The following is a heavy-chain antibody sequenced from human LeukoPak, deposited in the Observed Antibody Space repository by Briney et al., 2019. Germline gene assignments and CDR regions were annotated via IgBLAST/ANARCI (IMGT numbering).Heavy chain of an antibody. J-gene: IGHJ4*02. V-gene: IGHV3-21*01. Sequence: PGGSLRLSCAASGFTFSSYSVNWVRQAPGKGLEWVSSISSSSSYIYYADSVKGRFTISRDNAKNSLYLQMNSLRAEDTAVYYCARDLMYYDILTAFDYWGQGTLVTVSS. CDR3: ARDLMYYDILTAFDY. CDR1: GFTFSSYS. D-gene: IGHD3-9*01. CDR2: ISSSSSYI.